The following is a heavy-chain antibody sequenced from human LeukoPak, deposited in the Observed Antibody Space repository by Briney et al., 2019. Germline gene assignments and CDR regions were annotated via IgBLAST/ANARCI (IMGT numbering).Heavy chain of an antibody. J-gene: IGHJ5*02. CDR1: GLHFSGTA. Sequence: PGGSLRLSCAASGLHFSGTAMSWVRQAQGKGLEWVSAISHDGMNAYYADSVKGRFTISRDNSKKTVSLEMSSLTAADTGVYYCAKDGAQYSSGPECDPRGQGALVTVSP. CDR3: AKDGAQYSSGPECDP. CDR2: ISHDGMNA. D-gene: IGHD6-19*01. V-gene: IGHV3-23*01.